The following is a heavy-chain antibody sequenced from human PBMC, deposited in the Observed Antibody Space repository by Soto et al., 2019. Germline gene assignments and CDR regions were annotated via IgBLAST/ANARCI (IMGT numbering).Heavy chain of an antibody. CDR1: GFSLTSSGVG. D-gene: IGHD4-17*01. J-gene: IGHJ4*02. Sequence: SGPTLVRPRPTLTMTCTFSGFSLTSSGVGVGWIRQPPGRALEWLALIYWDDDKRYSPSLKGRLTITKDDSKNQVVLRMTNMDPVDTATYFCALSPGLETATTLYFDSWGQGALVTVSS. CDR2: IYWDDDK. V-gene: IGHV2-5*02. CDR3: ALSPGLETATTLYFDS.